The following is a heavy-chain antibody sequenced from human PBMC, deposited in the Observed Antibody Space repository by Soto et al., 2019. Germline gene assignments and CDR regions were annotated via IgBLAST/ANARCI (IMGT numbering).Heavy chain of an antibody. V-gene: IGHV1-18*01. D-gene: IGHD3-3*01. CDR3: ARDAAYNDFWGGVMELYSDNMDV. Sequence: QVQLVQSEAEVKKPGASLKVSCRASGYNFANYGISWVRQAPGQGLEWMGWISAHNGDTKYAQKVQGGVTMTSDISTSTAYKEMWSLRSDDTAVYYCARDAAYNDFWGGVMELYSDNMDVWGQGTTVTV. CDR2: ISAHNGDT. J-gene: IGHJ6*02. CDR1: GYNFANYG.